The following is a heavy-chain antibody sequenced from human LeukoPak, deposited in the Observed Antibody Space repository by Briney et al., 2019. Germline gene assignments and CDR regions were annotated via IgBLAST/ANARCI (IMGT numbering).Heavy chain of an antibody. CDR2: MHPGNGNT. D-gene: IGHD2-21*02. V-gene: IGHV1-2*06. Sequence: ASVKVSCKASGYRFISNYIQWVRQAPGLGPEWVGRMHPGNGNTRYAEKFQGRVTMTRDTSINTAYLDLNSLRSDDTAVYYCAREGSYCVGGDCYSFDFWGQGTLITVSS. CDR1: GYRFISNY. J-gene: IGHJ4*02. CDR3: AREGSYCVGGDCYSFDF.